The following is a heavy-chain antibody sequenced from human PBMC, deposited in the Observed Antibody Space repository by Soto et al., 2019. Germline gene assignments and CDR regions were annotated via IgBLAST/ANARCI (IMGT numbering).Heavy chain of an antibody. J-gene: IGHJ4*02. CDR3: GRGGWCSGHNGPFDY. CDR2: INGDGSST. D-gene: IGHD2-15*01. Sequence: EVQLVESGGGLVQPGGSLRLSCAASGFTFSTYWMHWVRQAPGKGLVWVSYINGDGSSTGYADSVKGRFTISRDNAKNTLYLQMNSLRAEDTAVYYCGRGGWCSGHNGPFDYWGQGTLVPVSS. CDR1: GFTFSTYW. V-gene: IGHV3-74*01.